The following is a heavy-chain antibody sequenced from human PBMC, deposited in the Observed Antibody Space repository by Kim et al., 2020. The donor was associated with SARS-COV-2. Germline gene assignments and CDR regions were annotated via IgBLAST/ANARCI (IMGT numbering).Heavy chain of an antibody. CDR3: AKVGGYDSSGYGLGSGLRSY. D-gene: IGHD3-22*01. J-gene: IGHJ4*02. CDR2: ISGSGGST. V-gene: IGHV3-23*01. Sequence: GGSLRLSCAASGFTFSSYAMSWVRQAPGKGLEWVSAISGSGGSTYYADSVKGRFTISRDNSKNTLYLQMNSLRAEDTAVYYCAKVGGYDSSGYGLGSGLRSYWGQGTLVTVSS. CDR1: GFTFSSYA.